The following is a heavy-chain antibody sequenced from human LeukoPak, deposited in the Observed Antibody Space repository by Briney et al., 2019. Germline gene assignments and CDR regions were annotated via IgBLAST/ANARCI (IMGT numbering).Heavy chain of an antibody. CDR1: GGSFSGFC. D-gene: IGHD6-19*01. J-gene: IGHJ2*01. CDR2: INHSGST. V-gene: IGHV4-34*01. Sequence: SETLSLTSAVYGGSFSGFCWSWIRQPPGKGLEWMGEINHSGSTNYNPSLKSRVTISVDTSKNQFSLRLRSVTAADTAVYYCARVLEGSSGQHWYFDLWGRGTLVTVSS. CDR3: ARVLEGSSGQHWYFDL.